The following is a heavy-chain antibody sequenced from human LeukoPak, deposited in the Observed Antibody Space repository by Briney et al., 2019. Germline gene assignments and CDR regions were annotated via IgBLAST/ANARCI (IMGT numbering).Heavy chain of an antibody. V-gene: IGHV3-21*01. D-gene: IGHD3-10*01. CDR2: ISSSSYI. Sequence: GSLRLSCAASGFTFSSYSMNWVRQAPGKGLEWVSSISSSSYIYYADSVKGRFTISRDNAKNSLYLQMNSLRAEDTAVYYCARDRITMVRGVGSRSYYFDYWGQGTLVTVSS. J-gene: IGHJ4*02. CDR1: GFTFSSYS. CDR3: ARDRITMVRGVGSRSYYFDY.